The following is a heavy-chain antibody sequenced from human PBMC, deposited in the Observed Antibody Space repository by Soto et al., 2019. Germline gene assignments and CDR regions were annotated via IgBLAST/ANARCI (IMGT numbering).Heavy chain of an antibody. CDR2: ISYDGSNT. CDR3: AKDPLSKVATTPSVGY. Sequence: AGGSLRLSCVASGFTLSSTGMHWVRQAPGKGLEWVAMISYDGSNTFYADSVKGRFTISRDNSWNTLYLQMDSLRPEDTAVYYCAKDPLSKVATTPSVGYWGQGTLVTVSS. D-gene: IGHD5-12*01. V-gene: IGHV3-30*18. CDR1: GFTLSSTG. J-gene: IGHJ4*02.